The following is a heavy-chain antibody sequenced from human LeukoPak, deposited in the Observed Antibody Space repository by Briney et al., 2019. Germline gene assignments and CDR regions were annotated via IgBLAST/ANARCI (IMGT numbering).Heavy chain of an antibody. CDR3: ARVPGAAAGKGDY. J-gene: IGHJ4*02. Sequence: KPGGSLRLSCAASGFTFSSYSMNWVRQAPGKGLEWVSSISSSSSYIYYADSVKGRFTISRDNAKNSLYLQMNSLRAEDTAVYYCARVPGAAAGKGDYWGQGTLVTVSS. V-gene: IGHV3-21*01. CDR1: GFTFSSYS. CDR2: ISSSSSYI. D-gene: IGHD6-13*01.